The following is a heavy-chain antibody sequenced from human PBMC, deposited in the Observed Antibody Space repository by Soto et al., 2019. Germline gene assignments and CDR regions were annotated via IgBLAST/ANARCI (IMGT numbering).Heavy chain of an antibody. CDR2: ISSSSSYI. J-gene: IGHJ6*02. CDR1: GFTFSSCS. CDR3: ARGWGYDYYYYYGMDV. Sequence: PVGSLRLSCAASGFTFSSCSMNWVRQAPGKGLEWVSSISSSSSYIYYADSVKGRFTISRDNAKNSLYLQMNSLRAEDTAVYYCARGWGYDYYYYYGMDVWGQGTTVTLSS. D-gene: IGHD5-12*01. V-gene: IGHV3-21*01.